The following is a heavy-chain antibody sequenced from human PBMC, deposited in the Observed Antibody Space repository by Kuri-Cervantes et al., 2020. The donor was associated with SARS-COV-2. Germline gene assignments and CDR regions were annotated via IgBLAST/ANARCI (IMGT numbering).Heavy chain of an antibody. CDR1: GGSISSYY. J-gene: IGHJ6*03. CDR3: ASRRIAARPPYDSYYMDV. V-gene: IGHV4-34*01. Sequence: SETLSLTCTVSGGSISSYYWTWIRQRPGKGLEWVGEINHGGSTNYNPSLKSRVTISVDTSKNQFSLKLSSVTAADTAVYYCASRRIAARPPYDSYYMDVWGKGTTVTVS. CDR2: INHGGST. D-gene: IGHD6-6*01.